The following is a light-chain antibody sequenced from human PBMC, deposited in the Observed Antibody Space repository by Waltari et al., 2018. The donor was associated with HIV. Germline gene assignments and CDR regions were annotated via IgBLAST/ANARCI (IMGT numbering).Light chain of an antibody. CDR2: NVT. J-gene: IGLJ2*01. Sequence: QSALTQPASVSGSPGQSITTSCTGTSSDVGGYNYVSWYQNPPWKTPKFMINNVTNRPSGVSNRFSGSKSSNTASLTISGLQAEDEADYYCSSYTSSSTVVFGGGTKLTVL. V-gene: IGLV2-14*03. CDR3: SSYTSSSTVV. CDR1: SSDVGGYNY.